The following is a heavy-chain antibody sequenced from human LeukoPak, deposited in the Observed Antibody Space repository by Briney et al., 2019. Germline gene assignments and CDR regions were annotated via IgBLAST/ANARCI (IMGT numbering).Heavy chain of an antibody. Sequence: GGSLRLSCAASGFTFSSYAMSWVRQAPGKGLEWVSAISGSGGSTYYADSVKGRFTISRDNSKNTLYLQMNSLRAEDTAVYYCAKEREYPGYSSSWYAGAEYFQHWGQGTLVTVSS. V-gene: IGHV3-23*01. J-gene: IGHJ1*01. CDR1: GFTFSSYA. CDR2: ISGSGGST. CDR3: AKEREYPGYSSSWYAGAEYFQH. D-gene: IGHD6-13*01.